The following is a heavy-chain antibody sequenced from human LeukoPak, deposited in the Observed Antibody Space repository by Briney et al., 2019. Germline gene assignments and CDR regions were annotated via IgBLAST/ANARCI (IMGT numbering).Heavy chain of an antibody. D-gene: IGHD5-12*01. V-gene: IGHV4-59*11. Sequence: PSETLSLTCTVSCGSISIHYWSWIRHPPGKGLEWLGYIYYSGSTYYNPSLKGRVTISVDTSENQFSLKLSAVTAADRAVYYWGRASDIVAIEAWGQGDLGTVSS. CDR1: CGSISIHY. CDR2: IYYSGST. CDR3: GRASDIVAIEA. J-gene: IGHJ5*02.